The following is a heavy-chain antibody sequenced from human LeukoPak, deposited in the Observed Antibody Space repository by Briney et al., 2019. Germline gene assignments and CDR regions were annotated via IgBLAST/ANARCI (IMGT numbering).Heavy chain of an antibody. J-gene: IGHJ4*02. CDR2: INHSGST. CDR3: ARRQITMVRGVIKEY. CDR1: GGSFSGYH. D-gene: IGHD3-10*01. V-gene: IGHV4-34*01. Sequence: SETLSLTCAVYGGSFSGYHWSWIRQPPGKGLEWIGEINHSGSTNYNPSLKSRVTISVDTSKNQFSLKLSSVTAADTAVYYCARRQITMVRGVIKEYWGQGTLVTVSS.